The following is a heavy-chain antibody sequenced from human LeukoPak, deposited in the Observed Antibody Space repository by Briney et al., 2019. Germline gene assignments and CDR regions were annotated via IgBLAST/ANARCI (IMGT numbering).Heavy chain of an antibody. CDR3: AADIVQPLARIDK. D-gene: IGHD1-14*01. Sequence: GGSLRLPCVASGFSFSTSWMSWVRQAPGKGLEWVGRVKSKADAGTTDYAAPVKGRFTISRDDSESTLYLQMMSLKTEDTAVYYCAADIVQPLARIDKWGQGTLVIVSS. V-gene: IGHV3-15*01. CDR1: GFSFSTSW. J-gene: IGHJ4*02. CDR2: VKSKADAGTT.